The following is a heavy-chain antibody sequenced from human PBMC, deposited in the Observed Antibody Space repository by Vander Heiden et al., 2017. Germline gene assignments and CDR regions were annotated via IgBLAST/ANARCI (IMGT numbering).Heavy chain of an antibody. V-gene: IGHV3-9*01. CDR3: AKSWGYNHLGALDI. J-gene: IGHJ3*02. D-gene: IGHD5-12*01. Sequence: EVQLVESGGGLVQPGRSLRLSCAASGFVFDDYAMHWVRQAPGKGLEWVSGISWNSGSIGYADSVKGRFTISRDNAKNSLYLQMNSLRAEDTALYYCAKSWGYNHLGALDIWGQGTMVTVSS. CDR2: ISWNSGSI. CDR1: GFVFDDYA.